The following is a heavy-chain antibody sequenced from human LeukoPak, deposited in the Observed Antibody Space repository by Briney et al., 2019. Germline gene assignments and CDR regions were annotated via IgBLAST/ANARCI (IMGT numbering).Heavy chain of an antibody. CDR3: ARSGYMTYYYYYMDV. J-gene: IGHJ6*03. CDR1: GFSFSSYG. D-gene: IGHD5-12*01. CDR2: ISSNGGSS. Sequence: GGSLRLSCAASGFSFSSYGMHWVRQAPGKGLEYVSGISSNGGSSDYANSVSGRFSISRDNSKNTLYLQMDSLRTEDMAVYFCARSGYMTYYYYYMDVWGKGTTVTISS. V-gene: IGHV3-64*01.